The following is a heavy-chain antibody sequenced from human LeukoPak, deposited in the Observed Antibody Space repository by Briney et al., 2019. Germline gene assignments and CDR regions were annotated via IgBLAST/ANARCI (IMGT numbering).Heavy chain of an antibody. D-gene: IGHD3-22*01. CDR3: ARDFASALRYYYDSSGYFDY. CDR2: ISSSSTI. CDR1: GFTFSSYS. Sequence: GGSLRLSCAASGFTFSSYSMNWVRQAPGKGLEWVSYISSSSTIYYADSVKGRFTISRDNAKNSLYLQMNSLRAEDTAVYYCARDFASALRYYYDSSGYFDYWGQGTLVTVSS. J-gene: IGHJ4*02. V-gene: IGHV3-48*01.